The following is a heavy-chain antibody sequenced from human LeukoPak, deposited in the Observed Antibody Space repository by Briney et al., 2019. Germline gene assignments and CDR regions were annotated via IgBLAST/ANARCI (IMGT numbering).Heavy chain of an antibody. Sequence: SETLSLTCTVSGGSISSGSYYWSWIRQPAGKGLEWIGRIYTSGSTNYNPSLKSRVTISVDMSKNQFSLKLSSVTAADTAVYYCARDSGFGAFDIWGQGTMVTVSS. V-gene: IGHV4-61*02. CDR3: ARDSGFGAFDI. J-gene: IGHJ3*02. CDR1: GGSISSGSYY. D-gene: IGHD3-22*01. CDR2: IYTSGST.